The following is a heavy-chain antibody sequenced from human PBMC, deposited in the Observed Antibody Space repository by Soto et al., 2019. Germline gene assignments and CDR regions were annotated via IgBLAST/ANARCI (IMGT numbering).Heavy chain of an antibody. CDR1: GGSITSYH. J-gene: IGHJ5*02. CDR2: TSYTGTT. D-gene: IGHD2-8*01. Sequence: SETLALTLAVSGGSITSYHWRWIRQIPWKGLEWIAYTSYTGTTNYNPSLTSRVAISLDTSKNQLSLKLTSMTAAETAVYYCARDMHAGFTNHFDPCGQGALVGISA. V-gene: IGHV4-59*01. CDR3: ARDMHAGFTNHFDP.